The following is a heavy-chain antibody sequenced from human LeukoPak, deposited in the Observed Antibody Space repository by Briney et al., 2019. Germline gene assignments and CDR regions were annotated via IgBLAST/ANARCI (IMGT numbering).Heavy chain of an antibody. Sequence: GGSLRLSCAASGFTVSSNYMSWVRQAPGKGLEWVSVIYTGGSTYYADSVKGRFTISRDNSKNTLYLQMNRLRAEDTAVYYCARESPGYSSGWYGGHLDYWGQGTLVTVSS. V-gene: IGHV3-53*01. CDR2: IYTGGST. CDR1: GFTVSSNY. D-gene: IGHD6-19*01. J-gene: IGHJ4*02. CDR3: ARESPGYSSGWYGGHLDY.